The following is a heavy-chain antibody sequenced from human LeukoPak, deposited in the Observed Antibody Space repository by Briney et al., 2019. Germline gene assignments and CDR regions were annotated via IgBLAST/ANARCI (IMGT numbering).Heavy chain of an antibody. CDR1: GFTFSSYS. Sequence: PGQSLRLSWAASGFTFSSYSMNWVRQTPGEGQGWVSYMDTSGSTIYYADSVKGRFTISRHNAKKSLYLQMTSLSAEATAVYYSAPSYGPYHFDYWGQGTLVTVSS. D-gene: IGHD5-18*01. CDR3: APSYGPYHFDY. J-gene: IGHJ4*02. CDR2: MDTSGSTI. V-gene: IGHV3-48*04.